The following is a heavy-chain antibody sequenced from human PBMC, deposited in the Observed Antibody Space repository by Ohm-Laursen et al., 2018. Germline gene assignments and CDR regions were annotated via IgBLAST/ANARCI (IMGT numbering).Heavy chain of an antibody. J-gene: IGHJ3*02. D-gene: IGHD3-3*01. CDR3: ARIGDLDDFWSGPDAFDI. V-gene: IGHV3-7*01. CDR1: GFTFSSYG. CDR2: MKLGGIEK. Sequence: SLRLSCAASGFTFSSYGMSWVRQAPGKGLEWVAYMKLGGIEKYYLDSVKGRFTISRDSTKNSLYLQMNSLRTEDTAVYYCARIGDLDDFWSGPDAFDIWGQGTMVTVSS.